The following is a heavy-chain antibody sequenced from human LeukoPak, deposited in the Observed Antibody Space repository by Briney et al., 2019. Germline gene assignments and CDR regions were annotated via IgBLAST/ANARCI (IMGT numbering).Heavy chain of an antibody. CDR1: GYTLTELS. D-gene: IGHD6-19*01. Sequence: ASVKVSCKVSGYTLTELSMNWVRQVSGKGLEWMGGFDPEDGETIYAQKFQGRVTMTEDTSTDTAYMELSSLRSGDTAVYYCATDFIAVAGTVYWGQGTLVTVSS. CDR3: ATDFIAVAGTVY. V-gene: IGHV1-24*01. J-gene: IGHJ4*02. CDR2: FDPEDGET.